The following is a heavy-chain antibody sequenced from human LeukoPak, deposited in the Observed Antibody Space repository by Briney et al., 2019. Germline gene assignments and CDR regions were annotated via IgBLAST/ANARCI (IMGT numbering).Heavy chain of an antibody. V-gene: IGHV4-39*07. J-gene: IGHJ3*02. CDR3: ARAYGDYVSDAFDI. CDR1: GGSISSSSYY. D-gene: IGHD4-17*01. CDR2: IYYSGSS. Sequence: SETLSLTCTVSGGSISSSSYYWGWIRQPPGKGLEWIGSIYYSGSSYYNPSLKSRVTISVDTSKNQFSLKLSSVTAADTAVYYCARAYGDYVSDAFDIWGQGTMVTVSS.